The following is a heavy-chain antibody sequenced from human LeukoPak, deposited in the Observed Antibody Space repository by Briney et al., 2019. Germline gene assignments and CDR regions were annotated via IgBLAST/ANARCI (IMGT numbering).Heavy chain of an antibody. Sequence: PGGSLRLSCAASGFTFSSCGMHGVRQAPGKGLEGVAVISYDGSNKYYADSVKGRFTISRDNSKNTLYLQMHSLRAEDTAVYYCSKDRTGYYYGMDVWGQGTTVTVSS. J-gene: IGHJ6*02. CDR2: ISYDGSNK. CDR3: SKDRTGYYYGMDV. D-gene: IGHD6-6*01. CDR1: GFTFSSCG. V-gene: IGHV3-30*18.